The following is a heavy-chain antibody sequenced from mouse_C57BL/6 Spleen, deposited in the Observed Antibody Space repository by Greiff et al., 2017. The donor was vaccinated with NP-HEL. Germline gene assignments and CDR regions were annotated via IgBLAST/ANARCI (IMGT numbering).Heavy chain of an antibody. D-gene: IGHD2-4*01. CDR3: ARSSRGYYDYLDY. CDR1: GYTFTSYW. CDR2: IDPNSGGT. Sequence: VKLMESGAELVKPGASVKLSCKASGYTFTSYWMHWVKQRPGRGLEWIGRIDPNSGGTKYNEKFKSKATLTVDKPSSTAYMQLSSLTSEDSAVYYCARSSRGYYDYLDYWGQGTTLTVSS. J-gene: IGHJ2*01. V-gene: IGHV1-72*01.